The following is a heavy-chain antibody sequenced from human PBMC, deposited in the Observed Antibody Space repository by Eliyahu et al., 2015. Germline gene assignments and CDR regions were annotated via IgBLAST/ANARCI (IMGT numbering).Heavy chain of an antibody. J-gene: IGHJ4*02. CDR3: ARHPVLKGCDY. CDR2: VYPDDSDT. V-gene: IGHV5-51*01. Sequence: EVQLVQSGAXVKQPGXSXXISCXGSGPSFTSYWIAWVRQRPGQGLEWMGNVYPDDSDTRYNPSFQGQVTFSADQSISTAYLQWSSLKASDTAIYYCARHPVLKGCDYWGQGTLVTVTS. CDR1: GPSFTSYW. D-gene: IGHD3-16*01.